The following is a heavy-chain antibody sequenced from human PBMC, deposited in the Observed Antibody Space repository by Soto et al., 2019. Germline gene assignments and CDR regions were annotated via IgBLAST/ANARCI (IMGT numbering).Heavy chain of an antibody. CDR3: ASRTWDFGGFDP. V-gene: IGHV3-53*01. CDR1: GFTVSTNY. J-gene: IGHJ5*02. D-gene: IGHD3-10*01. Sequence: EVQLVESGGGLIQPWGSLRLSCAVSGFTVSTNYMSWVRQAPGRGLEWVSFLYSDGKTDYADSVRGRFTISRDNSKNTVYLQMNSLRAEDTAVYYCASRTWDFGGFDPWGQGTLVIVSS. CDR2: LYSDGKT.